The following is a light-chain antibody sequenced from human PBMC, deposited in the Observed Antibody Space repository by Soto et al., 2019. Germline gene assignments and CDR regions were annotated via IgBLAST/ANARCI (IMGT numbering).Light chain of an antibody. Sequence: LTQSPCTLSSSAGDRVTLTCRASQNVGSNYLAWYQQKPGQAPRLLISPTSTKATGIPYRFSGSGSGTDFTLTISRLQPEDFAVYYCQQYDRSPQTFGQGTKVEIK. J-gene: IGKJ1*01. V-gene: IGKV3-20*01. CDR3: QQYDRSPQT. CDR2: PTS. CDR1: QNVGSNY.